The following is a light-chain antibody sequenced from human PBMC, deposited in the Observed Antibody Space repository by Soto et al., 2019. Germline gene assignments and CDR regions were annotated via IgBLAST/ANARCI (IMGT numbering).Light chain of an antibody. CDR2: HNN. Sequence: QAVVTQPPSASGTPGQRVTISCSGSSCNVGSNTVDWYQLLPGTAPKLLIYHNNQRPSGVPDRLSGSKSGTSASLAISGLQSEDEADYYCAVWDDTLKAVVFGGGTKLTVL. CDR1: SCNVGSNT. J-gene: IGLJ2*01. CDR3: AVWDDTLKAVV. V-gene: IGLV1-44*01.